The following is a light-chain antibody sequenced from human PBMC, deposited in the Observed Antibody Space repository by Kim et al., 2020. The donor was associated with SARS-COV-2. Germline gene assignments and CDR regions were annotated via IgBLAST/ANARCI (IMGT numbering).Light chain of an antibody. CDR2: DVS. CDR3: SSYTSSRTLV. Sequence: QSALTQPASASGSPGQSVTISCTGTSSDVGGYNYVSWYQQHPGKAPKLMIYDVSNRPSGVSNRFSGSKSGNTASLTISVLQADDEADYYCSSYTSSRTLVFGGGTKLTVL. J-gene: IGLJ2*01. V-gene: IGLV2-14*03. CDR1: SSDVGGYNY.